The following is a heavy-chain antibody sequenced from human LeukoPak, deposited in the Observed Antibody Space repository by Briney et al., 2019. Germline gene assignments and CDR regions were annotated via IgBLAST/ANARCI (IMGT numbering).Heavy chain of an antibody. J-gene: IGHJ6*02. CDR3: AKEKAIGTINYGLDV. V-gene: IGHV3-30*18. CDR1: GFTFDTYG. Sequence: SGTSLRLSCAASGFTFDTYGMLWVRQAPGKGLEWVAVIAYDGSNRYYADSVQGRFTISRDNSKNTLYLQTNSLRGEDTAVYYCAKEKAIGTINYGLDVWGQGTTVTVSS. D-gene: IGHD1-1*01. CDR2: IAYDGSNR.